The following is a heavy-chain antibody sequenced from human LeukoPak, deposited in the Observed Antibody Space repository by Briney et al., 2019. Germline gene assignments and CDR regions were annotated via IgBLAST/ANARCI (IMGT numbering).Heavy chain of an antibody. D-gene: IGHD1-26*01. Sequence: GGSLRLSCAGSGYSVSTNYMRWVRQAPGKGLEWVSTLYSGGSTYYADSVKGRFTISRDNSKNTLYLQMSSLTAKDTAVYYCAKDRSIGTYYTFDSWGQGTLVTVSS. J-gene: IGHJ4*02. CDR3: AKDRSIGTYYTFDS. V-gene: IGHV3-66*01. CDR2: LYSGGST. CDR1: GYSVSTNY.